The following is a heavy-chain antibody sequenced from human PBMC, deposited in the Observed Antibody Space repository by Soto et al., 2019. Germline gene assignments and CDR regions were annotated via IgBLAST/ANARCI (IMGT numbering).Heavy chain of an antibody. CDR3: AKGGWELPIVDY. D-gene: IGHD1-26*01. CDR2: ISYDGSDK. CDR1: GFTFSSYG. Sequence: HPGGSLRLSCAASGFTFSSYGMHWVRQAPGKGLEWVSLISYDGSDKYYADSVKGRFTISKDNSKNTLSLQMNSLRAEDTAVYYCAKGGWELPIVDYWGQGTLVTVSS. V-gene: IGHV3-30*18. J-gene: IGHJ4*02.